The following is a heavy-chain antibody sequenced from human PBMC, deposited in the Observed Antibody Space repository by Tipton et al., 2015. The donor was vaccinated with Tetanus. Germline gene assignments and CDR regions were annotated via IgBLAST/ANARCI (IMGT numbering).Heavy chain of an antibody. Sequence: SLRLSCAASGFTFSSYEMNWVRQAPGKGLEWVSYISSSGSTIYYADSVKGRFTISRDNAKNSLYLQMNSLRAEDTAVYYCARVAHPSLSAFDIWGQGTMVTVSS. CDR3: ARVAHPSLSAFDI. CDR2: ISSSGSTI. CDR1: GFTFSSYE. D-gene: IGHD3-16*01. J-gene: IGHJ3*02. V-gene: IGHV3-48*03.